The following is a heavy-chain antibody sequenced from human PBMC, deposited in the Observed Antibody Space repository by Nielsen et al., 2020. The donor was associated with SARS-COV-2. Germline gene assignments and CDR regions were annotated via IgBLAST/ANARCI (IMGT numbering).Heavy chain of an antibody. D-gene: IGHD1-26*01. Sequence: GESLKISCAASGFTFSSYWMSWVRQAPGKGLEWVANIKQDGSEKYYVDSVKGRFTISRDNAKNSLYLQMNSLRAEDTAVYYCAKDVEWELHNWGQGTLVTVSS. CDR2: IKQDGSEK. J-gene: IGHJ4*02. CDR1: GFTFSSYW. V-gene: IGHV3-7*01. CDR3: AKDVEWELHN.